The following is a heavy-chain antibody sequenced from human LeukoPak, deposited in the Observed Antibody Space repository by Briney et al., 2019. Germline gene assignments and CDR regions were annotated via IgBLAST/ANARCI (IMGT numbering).Heavy chain of an antibody. CDR1: GYSISSGYY. CDR2: IYHSGST. Sequence: SETLSLTCTVSGYSISSGYYWGWIRQPPGKGLEWIGSIYHSGSTYYSPSLKSRVTISVDTSKNQFSLKLSSVTAADTAVYYCARARGGYSYGLFDYWGQGTLVTVSS. CDR3: ARARGGYSYGLFDY. V-gene: IGHV4-38-2*02. D-gene: IGHD5-18*01. J-gene: IGHJ4*02.